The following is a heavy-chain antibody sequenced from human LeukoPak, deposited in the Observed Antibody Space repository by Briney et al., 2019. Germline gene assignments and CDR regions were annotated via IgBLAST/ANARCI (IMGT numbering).Heavy chain of an antibody. J-gene: IGHJ4*02. CDR3: AKDLARRAARPFYFGS. CDR2: ISDNGGDT. CDR1: GFTFSDYV. D-gene: IGHD6-6*01. Sequence: GGSLRLSCAASGFTFSDYVMSWVRQAPGKGLEWVAGISDNGGDTYYAASVKGRVTISRSNSKNTLFLRVNSLRVEDTAVYYCAKDLARRAARPFYFGSWGQGTLVTVSS. V-gene: IGHV3-23*01.